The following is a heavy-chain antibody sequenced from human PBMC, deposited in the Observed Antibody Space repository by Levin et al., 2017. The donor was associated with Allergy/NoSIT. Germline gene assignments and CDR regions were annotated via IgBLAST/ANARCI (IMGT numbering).Heavy chain of an antibody. J-gene: IGHJ3*02. CDR2: INQDGREK. Sequence: GESLKISCAASGFIFSNYWMSWVRQAPGKGLEWVANINQDGREKYFLDSVKGRFTISRDNAKNSLYLQMNSLRAEDTAVYYCAREGYDILTGYSYDAFDIWGQGTMVTVSS. V-gene: IGHV3-7*01. CDR1: GFIFSNYW. CDR3: AREGYDILTGYSYDAFDI. D-gene: IGHD3-9*01.